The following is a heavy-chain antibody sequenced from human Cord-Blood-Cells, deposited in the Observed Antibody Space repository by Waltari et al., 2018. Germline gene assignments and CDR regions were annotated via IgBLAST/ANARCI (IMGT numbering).Heavy chain of an antibody. CDR3: ARGPGYCSSTSCYVRD. CDR2: INRIGST. V-gene: IGHV4-34*01. D-gene: IGHD2-2*03. Sequence: QVQLQQWGAGLLKPSETLSLTCAVYGGSLSGYYWSWIRQPPGKGLEWIGEINRIGSTNYNPSLKSRVTISVDTSKNQFSLKLSSVTAADTAVYYCARGPGYCSSTSCYVRDWGQGTLVTVSS. CDR1: GGSLSGYY. J-gene: IGHJ4*02.